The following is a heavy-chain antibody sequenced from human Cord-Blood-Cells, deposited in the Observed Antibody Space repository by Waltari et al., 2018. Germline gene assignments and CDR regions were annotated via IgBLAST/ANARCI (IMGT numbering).Heavy chain of an antibody. CDR3: ARGDDNFLTGFWY. CDR1: GGSFSGYY. V-gene: IGHV4-34*01. Sequence: QAQLQQWGAGLLKPSETLSLTCAVSGGSFSGYYWSWIRQPPGKGLEWIGEINHSGSTNYNPSLKSRVTISVDTSKNQFSLKLSSVTAADTAVYYCARGDDNFLTGFWYWGQGTLVTVSS. D-gene: IGHD3-9*01. J-gene: IGHJ4*02. CDR2: INHSGST.